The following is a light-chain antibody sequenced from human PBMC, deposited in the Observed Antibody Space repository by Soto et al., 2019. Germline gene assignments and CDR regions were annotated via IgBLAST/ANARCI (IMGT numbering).Light chain of an antibody. J-gene: IGKJ1*01. Sequence: EIVLPQSPGTLSLSPGERATLSCRASQSVNSNHLAWYQQQPGQAPRLLLYGASSRAAGIPDRFRGRGSGTDFPLTISRLAPDYLAVYYCQQYGSAPLTCGQGTRVEIK. CDR1: QSVNSNH. CDR3: QQYGSAPLT. CDR2: GAS. V-gene: IGKV3-20*01.